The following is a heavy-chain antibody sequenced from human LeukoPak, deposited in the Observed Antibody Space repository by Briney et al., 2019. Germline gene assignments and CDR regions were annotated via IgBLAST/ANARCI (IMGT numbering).Heavy chain of an antibody. Sequence: ASVKVSCKASGGTFSSYAISWVRQAPGQGLEWMGIINPSGGSTSYAQKFQGRVTMTRDTSTSTVYMELSSLRSEDTAVYYCARDRDSSVFDYWGQGTLATVSS. D-gene: IGHD3-22*01. CDR1: GGTFSSYA. V-gene: IGHV1-46*01. CDR3: ARDRDSSVFDY. J-gene: IGHJ4*02. CDR2: INPSGGST.